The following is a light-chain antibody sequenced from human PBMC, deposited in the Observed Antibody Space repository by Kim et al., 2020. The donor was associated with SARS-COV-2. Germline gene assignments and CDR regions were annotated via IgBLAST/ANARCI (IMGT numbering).Light chain of an antibody. CDR3: STWDDSLNAVI. J-gene: IGLJ2*01. CDR1: ASDIGSNA. CDR2: PNY. V-gene: IGLV1-44*01. Sequence: GQGVTTACSRTASDIGSNAVSGYQHRPATAPNHLLSPNYQRPSAVPVRFSGSKSGTSASLAISGLQSEDEADYYCSTWDDSLNAVIFGEGTQLTVL.